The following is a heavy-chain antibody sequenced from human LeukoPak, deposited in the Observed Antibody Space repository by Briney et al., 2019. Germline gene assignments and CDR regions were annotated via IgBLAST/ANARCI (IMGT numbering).Heavy chain of an antibody. Sequence: GRSLRLSCAASGFTFDDYAMHWVRQAPGKGLEWVSGISWNSGSIGYADSVKGRFTISRDNAKNSLYLQMNSLRAEDTALYYCAKDIGARDGRFDYWGQGTLVTVSS. CDR1: GFTFDDYA. J-gene: IGHJ4*02. D-gene: IGHD5-24*01. CDR2: ISWNSGSI. V-gene: IGHV3-9*01. CDR3: AKDIGARDGRFDY.